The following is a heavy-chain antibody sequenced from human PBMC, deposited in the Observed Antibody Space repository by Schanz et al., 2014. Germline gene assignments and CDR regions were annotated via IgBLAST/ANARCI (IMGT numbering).Heavy chain of an antibody. D-gene: IGHD4-17*01. J-gene: IGHJ3*02. CDR3: ARKMKLGVYGGKGHDSLEI. CDR2: INSVGSNT. V-gene: IGHV3-74*02. CDR1: GFTFSSHW. Sequence: EVQLVESGGGLIQPGGSLRLSCAASGFTFSSHWMHWVRQDPGKGLVWVARINSVGSNTDYADSVTGRFTISRDNAKNTLYLQMNTLRAEDTAVYYCARKMKLGVYGGKGHDSLEIWGHGTMVTVSS.